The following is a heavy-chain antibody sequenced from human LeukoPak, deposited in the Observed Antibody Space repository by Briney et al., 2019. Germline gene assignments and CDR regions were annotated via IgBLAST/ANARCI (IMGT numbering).Heavy chain of an antibody. Sequence: GASVKVSCKASGYTFTGYYMHWVRQAPGQGLEWMGRINPSSGDAQYPQEVQGRVTMTRDTAIKTVYMEIRGLQSDDTAVYYCAKNIPGDRDYGARGNWGQGPLVTVSS. CDR1: GYTFTGYY. D-gene: IGHD4-17*01. V-gene: IGHV1-2*06. CDR3: AKNIPGDRDYGARGN. CDR2: INPSSGDA. J-gene: IGHJ1*01.